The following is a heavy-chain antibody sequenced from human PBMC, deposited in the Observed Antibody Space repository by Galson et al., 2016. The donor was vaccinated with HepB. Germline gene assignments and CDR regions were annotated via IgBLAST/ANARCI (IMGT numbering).Heavy chain of an antibody. V-gene: IGHV3-13*01. CDR1: GFSFSSYD. CDR3: TRGLRESGNVGKLFDS. CDR2: IGIAGDT. D-gene: IGHD1-14*01. Sequence: SLRLSCAASGFSFSSYDMHWVRQASGKGLEWVSAIGIAGDTYYPDSVKGRFTISRENAKNSLYLQMNNLRAGDTAVYYCTRGLRESGNVGKLFDSWGQGTLVTVSS. J-gene: IGHJ4*02.